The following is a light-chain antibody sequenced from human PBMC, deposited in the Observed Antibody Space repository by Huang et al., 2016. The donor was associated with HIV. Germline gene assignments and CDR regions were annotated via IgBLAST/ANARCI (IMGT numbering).Light chain of an antibody. CDR1: QSVSSN. J-gene: IGKJ4*01. Sequence: EIVMTQSPATLSVSPGERATLSCRASQSVSSNLAWYQKKSGQAPRLLIYGASTRATGIPARFSGSGSGTEFTLTISSLQSEDFAVYYCQQYGNWPSFGGGTRVEIK. CDR2: GAS. CDR3: QQYGNWPS. V-gene: IGKV3-15*01.